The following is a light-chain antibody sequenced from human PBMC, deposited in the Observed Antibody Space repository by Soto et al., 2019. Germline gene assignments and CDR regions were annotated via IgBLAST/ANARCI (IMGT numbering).Light chain of an antibody. J-gene: IGKJ1*01. V-gene: IGKV3-15*01. CDR1: QSVSSN. Sequence: EIMVTQSPTTPFLSPGGRATPSLRVSQSVSSNLAWYQKKPGQAPRLLIYGASTRATGIPARFSGSGSATEFTLTISSLQSGDFAVYYCQQYNIWPPWTFGQGTKVDIK. CDR3: QQYNIWPPWT. CDR2: GAS.